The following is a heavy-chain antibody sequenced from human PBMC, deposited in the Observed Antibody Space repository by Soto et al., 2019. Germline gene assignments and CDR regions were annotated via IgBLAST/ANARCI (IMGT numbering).Heavy chain of an antibody. V-gene: IGHV3-9*01. J-gene: IGHJ6*02. Sequence: TGGSLSLSWAASGCTFDDYAMHWVRQAPGKGLEWVSGISWNSGSIGYADSVKGRFTISRDNAKNSLYLQMNSLRAEDTALYYCAKDIVGAAAGTYYYYGMDVWGQGTTVTVSS. CDR2: ISWNSGSI. CDR1: GCTFDDYA. CDR3: AKDIVGAAAGTYYYYGMDV. D-gene: IGHD6-13*01.